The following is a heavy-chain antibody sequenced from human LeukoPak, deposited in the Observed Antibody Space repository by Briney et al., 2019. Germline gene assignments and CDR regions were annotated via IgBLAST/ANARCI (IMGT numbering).Heavy chain of an antibody. CDR2: LYPGDSYT. D-gene: IGHD3-22*01. CDR3: ARHLWDNSGYYFDY. J-gene: IGHJ4*02. V-gene: IGHV5-51*01. CDR1: GYRFTNYW. Sequence: GESLKISCKVSGYRFTNYWIGWVRPMPGRGLEWMGILYPGDSYTRYSPSFQGQVTISADKSISTAYLQWSSLKASDTALYYCARHLWDNSGYYFDYWGQGTLVTVSS.